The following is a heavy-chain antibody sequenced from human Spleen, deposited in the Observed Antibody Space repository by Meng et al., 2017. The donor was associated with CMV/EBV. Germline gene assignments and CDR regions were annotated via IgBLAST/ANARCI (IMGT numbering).Heavy chain of an antibody. CDR1: GFTFDDFA. Sequence: SGFTFDDFAMHWVRQAPGRGLEWVSLISWDGGNTFYADSAKGRFTVSRDNSKNSLFLQMNTLRAEDTAFYYCAKGAVAGWGPYYFDYWGQGTLVTVSS. CDR2: ISWDGGNT. V-gene: IGHV3-43D*03. CDR3: AKGAVAGWGPYYFDY. D-gene: IGHD6-19*01. J-gene: IGHJ4*02.